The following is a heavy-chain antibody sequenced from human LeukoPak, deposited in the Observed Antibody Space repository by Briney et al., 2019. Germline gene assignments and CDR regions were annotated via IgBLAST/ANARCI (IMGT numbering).Heavy chain of an antibody. CDR1: GGSFSGYY. Sequence: PSETLSLTCAVYGGSFSGYYWSWIRQPPGKGLEWIGEINHSGSTNYNPSLKSRVTISVDTPKNQFSLKLSSVTAADTAVYYCARGVPHYYYGMDVWGQGTTVTVSS. V-gene: IGHV4-34*01. CDR2: INHSGST. J-gene: IGHJ6*02. CDR3: ARGVPHYYYGMDV.